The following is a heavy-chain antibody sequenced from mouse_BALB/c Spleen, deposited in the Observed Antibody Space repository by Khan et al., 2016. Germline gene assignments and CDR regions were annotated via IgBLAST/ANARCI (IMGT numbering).Heavy chain of an antibody. Sequence: QVQLQQSGAELMKPGASVKISCKATGYTFSSYWIEWVKQRPGHGLEWIGEILPGSGSTNYNEKFRGKATFTADTSSNTAYMQLSSLTSEDSAVHYGARTDRRGYFDYWGQGTTLTGSS. V-gene: IGHV1-9*01. CDR1: GYTFSSYW. CDR2: ILPGSGST. CDR3: ARTDRRGYFDY. J-gene: IGHJ2*01.